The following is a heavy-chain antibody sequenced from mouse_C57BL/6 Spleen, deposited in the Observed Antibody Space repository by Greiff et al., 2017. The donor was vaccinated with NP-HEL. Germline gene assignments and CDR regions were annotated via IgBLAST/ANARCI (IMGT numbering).Heavy chain of an antibody. CDR2: INPNYGTT. Sequence: EVQLQQSGPELVKPGASVKISCKASGYSFTDYNMNWVKQSNGKSLEWIGVINPNYGTTSYNQKFKGKATLTVDQSSSTAYMQLNSLTSEDSAVYYGASPELGGSSFYAMDYWGQGTSVTVSS. CDR1: GYSFTDYN. V-gene: IGHV1-39*01. CDR3: ASPELGGSSFYAMDY. D-gene: IGHD1-1*01. J-gene: IGHJ4*01.